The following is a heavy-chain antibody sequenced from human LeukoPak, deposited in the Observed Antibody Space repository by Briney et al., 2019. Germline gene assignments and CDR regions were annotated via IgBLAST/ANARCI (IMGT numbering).Heavy chain of an antibody. CDR1: GGSISSGDCS. CDR2: IWHSGHT. V-gene: IGHV4-30-2*01. Sequence: SETLSRTCAGSGGSISSGDCSWSWIRQPPGSGLEWIGYIWHSGHTNYNPSLRSRVTISLARSNSQFSLRLSSVTAADTAVYYCARARESMATAGSYFDYWGQGTLVTVSS. CDR3: ARARESMATAGSYFDY. D-gene: IGHD6-13*01. J-gene: IGHJ4*02.